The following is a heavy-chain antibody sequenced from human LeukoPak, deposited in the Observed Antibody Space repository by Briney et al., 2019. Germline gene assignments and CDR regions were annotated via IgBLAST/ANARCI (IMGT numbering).Heavy chain of an antibody. J-gene: IGHJ6*02. CDR2: IIPILGIA. CDR1: GGTFSSYT. Sequence: SVKVSCKASGGTFSSYTISWVRQAPGQGLEWMGRIIPILGIANYAQKFQGRVTITADKSTSTAYMELSSLRSEDTAVYYCARGVGTEYYYYGMDVWGQGTTVTVSS. V-gene: IGHV1-69*02. CDR3: ARGVGTEYYYYGMDV. D-gene: IGHD3-10*01.